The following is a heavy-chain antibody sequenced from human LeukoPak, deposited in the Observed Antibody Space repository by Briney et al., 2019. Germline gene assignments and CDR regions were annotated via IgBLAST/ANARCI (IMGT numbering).Heavy chain of an antibody. D-gene: IGHD6-19*01. Sequence: GASVKVSCKASGGTVSSYAISWVRQAPGQGLEWMGGIIPIFGTANYAQKFPGRVAITTHESTSTAYMELSSLRSEATAVYYCARGRPPGQWLQNSGQGTLVTVSS. CDR2: IIPIFGTA. CDR1: GGTVSSYA. CDR3: ARGRPPGQWLQN. J-gene: IGHJ4*02. V-gene: IGHV1-69*05.